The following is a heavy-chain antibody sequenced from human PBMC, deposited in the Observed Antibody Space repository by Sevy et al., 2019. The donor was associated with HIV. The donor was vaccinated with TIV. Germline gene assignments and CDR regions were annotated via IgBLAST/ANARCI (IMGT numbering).Heavy chain of an antibody. CDR1: GFSFDSYG. CDR3: AKGGGGHYDPDEIGYYFYYYNMDV. J-gene: IGHJ6*03. Sequence: GGSLRLSCAVSGFSFDSYGMTWVRQAPGKGLEWVSGISGSGTRTYYADSVKGRFIISRDNSKNTLYLQMTSLRSEDTARYYCAKGGGGHYDPDEIGYYFYYYNMDVWGKGTTVTVSS. CDR2: ISGSGTRT. D-gene: IGHD3-22*01. V-gene: IGHV3-23*01.